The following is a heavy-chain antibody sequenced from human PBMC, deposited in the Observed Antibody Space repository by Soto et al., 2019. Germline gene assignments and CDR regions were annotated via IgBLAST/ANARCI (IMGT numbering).Heavy chain of an antibody. V-gene: IGHV4-30-4*01. Sequence: SETLSLTCTVSGGSISSGDYYWSWIRQPPGKGLEWIGYIYYSGGTYYNPSLKSRVTISVDTSKSQFSLKLSSVTAADTAVYYCARAYRSPANLDYWGQGTLVTVSS. CDR1: GGSISSGDYY. CDR2: IYYSGGT. D-gene: IGHD6-19*01. J-gene: IGHJ4*02. CDR3: ARAYRSPANLDY.